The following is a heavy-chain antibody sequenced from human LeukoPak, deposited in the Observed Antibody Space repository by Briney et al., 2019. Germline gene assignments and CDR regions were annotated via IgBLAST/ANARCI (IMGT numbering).Heavy chain of an antibody. CDR1: GFTVSTSD. CDR2: IGTAGDT. Sequence: GGSLRLSCAASGFTVSTSDMHWVRQATGKGLEWVSAIGTAGDTYYPGSVKGRFTISRENAKNSLYLQMNSLRAEDTAVYYCARDATAAGSFDYWGLGTLVTVSS. CDR3: ARDATAAGSFDY. J-gene: IGHJ4*02. V-gene: IGHV3-13*04. D-gene: IGHD6-13*01.